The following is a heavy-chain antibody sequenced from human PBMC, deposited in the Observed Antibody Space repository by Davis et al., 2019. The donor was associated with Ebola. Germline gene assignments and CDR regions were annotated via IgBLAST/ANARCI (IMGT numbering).Heavy chain of an antibody. V-gene: IGHV3-7*01. CDR3: ARVSVIVVVPANFDF. D-gene: IGHD2-2*01. CDR1: GFTFSSYW. CDR2: IKQDGSEK. J-gene: IGHJ4*02. Sequence: PGGSLRLSCAASGFTFSSYWMSWVRQAPGKGLEWVANIKQDGSEKYYVDSVKGRFTISRDNAKNSLYLQVNSLRTEDTAVYYCARVSVIVVVPANFDFWGQGTLVTVSS.